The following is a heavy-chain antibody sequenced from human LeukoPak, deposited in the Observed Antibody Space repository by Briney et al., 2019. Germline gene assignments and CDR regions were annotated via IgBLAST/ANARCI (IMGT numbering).Heavy chain of an antibody. Sequence: SETLSLTCTVSGGSISSYYWNWIRQPAGRGLEWIGRIYTSGSTNYNPSLKSRLTMSVDTSKNQFSLNLSSVTAADTAMYYCAREGIFTEDAFDMWGQGTMVTVSS. CDR2: IYTSGST. CDR3: AREGIFTEDAFDM. D-gene: IGHD3-3*02. V-gene: IGHV4-4*07. CDR1: GGSISSYY. J-gene: IGHJ3*02.